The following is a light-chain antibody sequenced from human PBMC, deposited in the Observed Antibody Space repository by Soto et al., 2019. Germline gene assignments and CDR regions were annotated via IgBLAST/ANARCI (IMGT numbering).Light chain of an antibody. CDR3: QQSYSTPQT. J-gene: IGKJ1*01. CDR1: QSISSG. CDR2: AAS. V-gene: IGKV1-39*01. Sequence: DIQLTPSPSTLSASVGDRVTITCRASQSISSGLAWYQQKPGKAPRLLIYAASRLESGVPSRFSGSRSGTDFTLTISSLQPEDFATYYCQQSYSTPQTFGQGTKVDI.